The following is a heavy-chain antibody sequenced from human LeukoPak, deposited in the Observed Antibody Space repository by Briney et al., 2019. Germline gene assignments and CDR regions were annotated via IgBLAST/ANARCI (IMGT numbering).Heavy chain of an antibody. CDR3: ARDSCSGGSCYNAFDI. CDR2: ISSSGSTI. J-gene: IGHJ3*02. D-gene: IGHD2-15*01. CDR1: GFTFSRYE. V-gene: IGHV3-48*03. Sequence: GGSLRLSCAASGFTFSRYEMNWVRQAPGKGLEWVSYISSSGSTIYYADSVKGRFTISRDNAKNSLYLQMNSLRAEDTAVYYCARDSCSGGSCYNAFDIWGQGTMVTVSS.